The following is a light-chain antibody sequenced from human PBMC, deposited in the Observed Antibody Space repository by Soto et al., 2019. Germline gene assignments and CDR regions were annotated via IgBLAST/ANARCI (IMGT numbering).Light chain of an antibody. Sequence: IVMTQSAATLSVSPGERATLSCRASQSVSSNLAWYQQKPGQAPRLLIYGASTRATGIPARFSGSGSGTDFTLTISSLEPEDFAVYYCHQRQSWPRTFGQGTK. CDR3: HQRQSWPRT. V-gene: IGKV3-15*01. CDR2: GAS. J-gene: IGKJ1*01. CDR1: QSVSSN.